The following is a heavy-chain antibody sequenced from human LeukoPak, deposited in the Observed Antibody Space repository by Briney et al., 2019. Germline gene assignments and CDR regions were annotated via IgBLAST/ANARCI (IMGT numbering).Heavy chain of an antibody. CDR1: GXTFSSYE. Sequence: PGGSLRLSCAASGXTFSSYEMNWVRQAPGKGLEWVSYISSSGSTIYYADSVKGRFTISRDNATNSLYLQMNSLRAEDTAVYYCARDLAPSYYGMDVWGQGTTVTVSS. J-gene: IGHJ6*02. CDR3: ARDLAPSYYGMDV. D-gene: IGHD2-15*01. V-gene: IGHV3-48*03. CDR2: ISSSGSTI.